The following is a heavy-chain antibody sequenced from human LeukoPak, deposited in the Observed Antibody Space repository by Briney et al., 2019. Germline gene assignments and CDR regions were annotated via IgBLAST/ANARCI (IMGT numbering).Heavy chain of an antibody. D-gene: IGHD3-3*01. CDR2: IYYSGST. V-gene: IGHV4-30-4*08. Sequence: TSETLSLTCTVSGGSISSYYWSWIRQPPGKGLEWIGYIYYSGSTYYNPSLKSRVTISVDTSKNQFSLKLSSVTAADTAVYYCARDFWSGYYPLDVWGKGTTVTVSS. CDR1: GGSISSYY. J-gene: IGHJ6*04. CDR3: ARDFWSGYYPLDV.